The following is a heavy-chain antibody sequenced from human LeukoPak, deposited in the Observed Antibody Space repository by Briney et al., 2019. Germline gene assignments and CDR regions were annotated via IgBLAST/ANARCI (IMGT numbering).Heavy chain of an antibody. V-gene: IGHV5-51*01. CDR1: AYRFSDYG. D-gene: IGHD1-14*01. Sequence: GESLKISCKASAYRFSDYGLGWVGQMPGKGLEWMGLMYPGDSDTTYSQSFKGQVTISAAKSISTAYLQWGSLKASDTAMYYCARASIAAGNSGAFDIWGQGTMVTVSS. CDR2: MYPGDSDT. J-gene: IGHJ3*02. CDR3: ARASIAAGNSGAFDI.